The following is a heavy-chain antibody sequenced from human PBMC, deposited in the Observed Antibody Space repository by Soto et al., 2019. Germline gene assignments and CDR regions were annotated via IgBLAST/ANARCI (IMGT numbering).Heavy chain of an antibody. D-gene: IGHD3-22*01. CDR2: ISGSGGST. V-gene: IGHV3-23*01. Sequence: GGSLRLSCAASGFTFSSYDMSWVRQAPGKGLEWVSAISGSGGSTYYADSVKGRFTISRDNSKNTLYLQMNSLRAEDTAVYYCAKDVYYYDSSGYYSPFDYWGQGTLVTVSS. CDR1: GFTFSSYD. J-gene: IGHJ4*02. CDR3: AKDVYYYDSSGYYSPFDY.